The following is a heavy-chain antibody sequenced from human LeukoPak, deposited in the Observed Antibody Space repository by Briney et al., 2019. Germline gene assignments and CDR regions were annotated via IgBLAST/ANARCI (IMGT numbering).Heavy chain of an antibody. V-gene: IGHV4-39*01. D-gene: IGHD3-3*01. J-gene: IGHJ4*02. CDR3: ARFAPFWSGYYDY. CDR2: IHYSGST. Sequence: SETLSLTCTVSGVSISSSSYYWGWIRQPPGKGLEWVGSIHYSGSTYYNPSLKSRVTISVDTSKNQFSLKLSSVTAAGTAVYYCARFAPFWSGYYDYWGQGTLVTVSS. CDR1: GVSISSSSYY.